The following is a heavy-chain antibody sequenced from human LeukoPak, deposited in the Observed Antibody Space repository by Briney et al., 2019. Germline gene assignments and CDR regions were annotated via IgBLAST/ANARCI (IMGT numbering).Heavy chain of an antibody. CDR2: IFPGDSDT. CDR3: ARSHLTWGYNWFDP. J-gene: IGHJ5*02. CDR1: GSSFTSYW. V-gene: IGHV5-51*01. D-gene: IGHD3-16*01. Sequence: GESLQISCKGSGSSFTSYWIGWVRQMPGKGLEWMGIIFPGDSDTRYSPSFQGQVTISADKSISTAYLQWSSLKASDTAMYYCARSHLTWGYNWFDPWGQGTLVIVSS.